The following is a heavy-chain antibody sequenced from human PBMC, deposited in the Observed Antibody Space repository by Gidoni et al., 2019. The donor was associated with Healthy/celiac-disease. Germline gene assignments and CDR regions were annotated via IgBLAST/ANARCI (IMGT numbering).Heavy chain of an antibody. D-gene: IGHD6-13*01. CDR1: GYPFTSYG. Sequence: QVQLVQSGAEVKKPGASVKVSCTASGYPFTSYGIRWVRQAPGQGLEWMGWISAYNGNTNYAQKRQGRVTMTTDTATSTAYMELRSLRSDDTAVYYCARDASLFPYSRPLVYYYGMDVWGQGTTVTVSS. V-gene: IGHV1-18*01. CDR2: ISAYNGNT. J-gene: IGHJ6*02. CDR3: ARDASLFPYSRPLVYYYGMDV.